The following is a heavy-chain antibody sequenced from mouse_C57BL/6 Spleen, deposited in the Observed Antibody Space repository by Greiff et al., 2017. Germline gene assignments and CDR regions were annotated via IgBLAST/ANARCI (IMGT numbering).Heavy chain of an antibody. CDR3: ARDTVVARYFDV. J-gene: IGHJ1*03. D-gene: IGHD1-1*01. CDR1: GFTFSSYA. CDR2: ISDGGSYT. Sequence: DVKLVESGGGLVKPGGSLKLSCAASGFTFSSYAMSWVRQTPEKRLEWVATISDGGSYTYYPDNVKGRFTISRDNAKNNLYLQMSHLKSEDTAMYYCARDTVVARYFDVWGTGTTVTVSS. V-gene: IGHV5-4*01.